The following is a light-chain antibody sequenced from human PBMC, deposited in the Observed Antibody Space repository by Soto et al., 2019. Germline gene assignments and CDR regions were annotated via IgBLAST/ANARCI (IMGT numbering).Light chain of an antibody. CDR3: QQYVKGWT. V-gene: IGKV1-5*03. CDR1: QSLSSW. J-gene: IGKJ1*01. CDR2: KAS. Sequence: DIPMTQSPSTLSASVGDRITITCRASQSLSSWLAWYQQKPGKAPNLLIYKASSSESGIPSRFSGSVSGTEYSLSISSLQPDDYANYYCQQYVKGWTCGRGTKVEIK.